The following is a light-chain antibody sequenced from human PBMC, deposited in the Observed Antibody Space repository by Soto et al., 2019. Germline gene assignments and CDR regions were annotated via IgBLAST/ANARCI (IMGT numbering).Light chain of an antibody. V-gene: IGLV2-14*01. CDR3: SSSTTSSTLV. CDR2: DVS. Sequence: QSVLTQPASVSGSPGQSITISCTGTSSDVGGYNYVSWYRQHPGKAPKLMIYDVSNRPSGVSNRFSGSKSGNTASLTISGLQAEDEADYYCSSSTTSSTLVFGGGTKLTVL. J-gene: IGLJ2*01. CDR1: SSDVGGYNY.